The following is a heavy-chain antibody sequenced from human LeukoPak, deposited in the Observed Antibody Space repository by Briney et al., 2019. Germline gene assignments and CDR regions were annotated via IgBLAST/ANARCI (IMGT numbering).Heavy chain of an antibody. J-gene: IGHJ3*02. D-gene: IGHD4-11*01. CDR1: GGSISSDY. CDR2: IFSSEST. Sequence: PSETLSLTCTVSGGSISSDYWSWIRQPAGKGLEWIGRIFSSESTNYNPSLKGRVTMSLDTSKNQFSLRLSSVTAADTAVYYCARAPLTVKDAFDIWGQGTMVTVSS. V-gene: IGHV4-4*07. CDR3: ARAPLTVKDAFDI.